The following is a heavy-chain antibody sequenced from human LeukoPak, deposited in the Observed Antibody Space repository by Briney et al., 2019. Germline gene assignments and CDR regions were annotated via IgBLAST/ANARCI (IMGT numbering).Heavy chain of an antibody. D-gene: IGHD3-16*01. CDR3: ASHDVHNWFDP. CDR2: IYTSGST. J-gene: IGHJ5*02. CDR1: GGSISSYH. V-gene: IGHV4-4*07. Sequence: SETLSLTCTVSGGSISSYHWSWIRQPAGKGLEWIGRIYTSGSTNYNPSLKSRVTMSVDTSKNQLSLKLSPVTAADTAVYYCASHDVHNWFDPWGQGALVTVSS.